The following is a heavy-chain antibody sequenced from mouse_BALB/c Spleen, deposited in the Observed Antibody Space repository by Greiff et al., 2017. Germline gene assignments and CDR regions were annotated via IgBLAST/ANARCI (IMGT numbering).Heavy chain of an antibody. CDR2: IYPGAGDT. CDR1: GYAFSSYW. J-gene: IGHJ2*01. CDR3: ARSDYYGSSYGGY. Sequence: VQLQQSGAELVRPGASVKISCKASGYAFSSYWMTWVKQRPGQGLEWIGQIYPGAGDTNYNGKFKGKATLTADKSSSTAYMQLSSLTSEDSAVYFCARSDYYGSSYGGYWGQGTTLTVAS. D-gene: IGHD1-1*01. V-gene: IGHV1-80*01.